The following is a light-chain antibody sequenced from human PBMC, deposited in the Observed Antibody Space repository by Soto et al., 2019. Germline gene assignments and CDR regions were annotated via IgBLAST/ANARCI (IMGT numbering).Light chain of an antibody. CDR3: QQYNSYLLT. CDR1: QSISSW. Sequence: DIQMTQSPSTLSASVGDRVTITCRASQSISSWLAWYQQKPGKAPKLLIYKASSLESGVPSRFSGSRSGTEFTLTISSLQPYDFATYYYQQYNSYLLTFGGGTKVEIK. V-gene: IGKV1-5*03. CDR2: KAS. J-gene: IGKJ4*01.